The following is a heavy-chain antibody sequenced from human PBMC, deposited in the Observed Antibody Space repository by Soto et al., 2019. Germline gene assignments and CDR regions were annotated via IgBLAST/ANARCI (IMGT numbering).Heavy chain of an antibody. J-gene: IGHJ5*02. D-gene: IGHD3-22*01. CDR1: GGSISSSSYY. V-gene: IGHV4-39*01. CDR3: ARLGNYYDSSGYYWPWFDP. CDR2: IYYSGST. Sequence: SETLSLTCTVSGGSISSSSYYWGWIRQPPGKGLEWIGSIYYSGSTYYNPSLKSRVTISVDTSKNQFSLKLSSVTAADTAVYYCARLGNYYDSSGYYWPWFDPWGQGTLVTVSS.